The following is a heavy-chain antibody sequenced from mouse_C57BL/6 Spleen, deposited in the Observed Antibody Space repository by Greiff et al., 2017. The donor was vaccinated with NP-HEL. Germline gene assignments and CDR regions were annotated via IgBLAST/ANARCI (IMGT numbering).Heavy chain of an antibody. J-gene: IGHJ3*01. V-gene: IGHV1-19*01. CDR3: ATLDSSGYDPY. Sequence: EVQLQQSGPVLVKPGASVKMSCKASGYTFTDYYMYWVEQSHGKSLEWVGVINPYNGGTSYNQKFKGKAPLTVDKSSSTAYMELNSLTSEDSAVYYCATLDSSGYDPYWGQGTLVTVSA. CDR2: INPYNGGT. CDR1: GYTFTDYY. D-gene: IGHD3-2*02.